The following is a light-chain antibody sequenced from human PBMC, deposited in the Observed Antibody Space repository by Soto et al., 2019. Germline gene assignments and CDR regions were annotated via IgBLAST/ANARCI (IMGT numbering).Light chain of an antibody. V-gene: IGKV3-11*01. J-gene: IGKJ2*01. CDR3: QKRGA. Sequence: IVLTQSPATLSSSPGDRATLSCRASQGVSSYLAWYQQKPGQAPSLLIYDVSKRATGIPARFSGSGSGTDFTRTISSLEPADFAVDYCQKRGAFGQGTKVEIK. CDR2: DVS. CDR1: QGVSSY.